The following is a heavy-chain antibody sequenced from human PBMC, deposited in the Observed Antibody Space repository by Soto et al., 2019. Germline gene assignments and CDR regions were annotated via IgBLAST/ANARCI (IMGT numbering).Heavy chain of an antibody. D-gene: IGHD2-15*01. CDR2: IYYSGST. Sequence: QVQLQESGPGLVKPSQTLSLTCTVSGGSISSGDYYWSWIRQPPGKGLEWIGYIYYSGSTYYNPSLKXRXTXSXHTSKNHFSLKLSSVTAADTAVYYCARARGARYFDYWGQGTLVTVSS. J-gene: IGHJ4*02. CDR1: GGSISSGDYY. V-gene: IGHV4-30-4*01. CDR3: ARARGARYFDY.